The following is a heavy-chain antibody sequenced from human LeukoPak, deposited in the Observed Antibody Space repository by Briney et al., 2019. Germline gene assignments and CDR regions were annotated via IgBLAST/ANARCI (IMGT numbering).Heavy chain of an antibody. V-gene: IGHV4-34*01. D-gene: IGHD3-10*01. J-gene: IGHJ5*02. Sequence: SETLSLTCAVYGGSFSGYYWSWIRQPPEKGLEWIGEINHSGGTNYNPSLKSRVTISVDTSKNQFSLKLNSVTAADTAVYYCARDLFTMVRGHGNWFDPWGQGTLVTVSS. CDR3: ARDLFTMVRGHGNWFDP. CDR2: INHSGGT. CDR1: GGSFSGYY.